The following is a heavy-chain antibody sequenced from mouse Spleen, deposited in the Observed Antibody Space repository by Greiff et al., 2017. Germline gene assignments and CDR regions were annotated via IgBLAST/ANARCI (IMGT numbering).Heavy chain of an antibody. CDR2: IWTGGGT. V-gene: IGHV2-9-1*01. J-gene: IGHJ4*01. CDR1: GFSLTSYA. CDR3: ARSFITTMVEAMDY. Sequence: QVQLQQSGPGLVAPSQSLSITCTVSGFSLTSYAISWVRQPPGKGLEWLGVIWTGGGTNYNSALKSRLSISKDNSKSQVFLKMNSLQTDDTARYYCARSFITTMVEAMDYWGQGTSVTVSS. D-gene: IGHD1-1*01.